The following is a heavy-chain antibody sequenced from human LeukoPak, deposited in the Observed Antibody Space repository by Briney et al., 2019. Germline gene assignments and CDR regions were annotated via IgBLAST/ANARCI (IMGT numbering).Heavy chain of an antibody. J-gene: IGHJ2*01. CDR2: ISGSGGST. D-gene: IGHD2-2*01. V-gene: IGHV3-23*01. CDR3: AKEYCSSTSCFYWFFDL. Sequence: GGSLRLSCAPSGFTFNNYAMSCVRHAPGKGLEWVSLISGSGGSTYYADSVKGRSTNSRDNSRKTLYLQMNSLRAADTAIYYCAKEYCSSTSCFYWFFDLWGRGTRVAVSS. CDR1: GFTFNNYA.